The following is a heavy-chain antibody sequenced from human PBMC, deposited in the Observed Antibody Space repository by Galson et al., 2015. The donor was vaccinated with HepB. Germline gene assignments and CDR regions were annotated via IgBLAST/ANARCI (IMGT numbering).Heavy chain of an antibody. CDR2: IKSKTDGGTT. J-gene: IGHJ6*02. CDR1: GFTFSNAW. D-gene: IGHD3-3*01. V-gene: IGHV3-15*01. CDR3: TTHYDFWSGYYRSMDV. Sequence: SLRLSCAASGFTFSNAWMSWVRQAPGKGLEWVGRIKSKTDGGTTDYAAPVKGRFTISRDDSKNTLYLQMNSLKTEDTAVYYCTTHYDFWSGYYRSMDVWGQGTTVTVSS.